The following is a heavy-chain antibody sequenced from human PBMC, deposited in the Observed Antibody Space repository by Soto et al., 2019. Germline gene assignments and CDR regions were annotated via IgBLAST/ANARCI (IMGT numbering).Heavy chain of an antibody. CDR2: SHYSGST. J-gene: IGHJ5*02. D-gene: IGHD2-8*01. CDR3: ARGGQGYCSNGICPRGFDL. V-gene: IGHV4-59*01. CDR1: TDSISRYY. Sequence: QVLLQESGPGLVKPSETLSLTCTVSTDSISRYYWSWIRQPPGKGLEWIGYSHYSGSTNYDPSLMSRVTISVDTSRNQFSLRLTSVTAEDTAVYYCARGGQGYCSNGICPRGFDLWGHGTLVIVSS.